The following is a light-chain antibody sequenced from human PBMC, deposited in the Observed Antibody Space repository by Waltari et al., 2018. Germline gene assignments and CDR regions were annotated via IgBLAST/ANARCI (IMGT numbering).Light chain of an antibody. Sequence: QLELTQSPSASASLGASVKLTCTLSSGHGSYAIAWHQQQPGRGPRYLMNVDIDGSHTKGDGIPDRFSGSPSGAERSLTSSSLQSEDEADYYCQTWGTGIVVFGGGTKLTVL. V-gene: IGLV4-69*01. CDR2: VDIDGSH. CDR3: QTWGTGIVV. J-gene: IGLJ2*01. CDR1: SGHGSYA.